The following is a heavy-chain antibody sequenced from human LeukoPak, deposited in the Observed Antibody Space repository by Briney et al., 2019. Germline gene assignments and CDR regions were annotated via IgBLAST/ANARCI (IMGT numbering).Heavy chain of an antibody. J-gene: IGHJ4*02. CDR2: IKVDGSER. Sequence: GGSLRLSCAASGFTFSKTWMSRVRQAPGKGLEWVANIKVDGSERYYVDSVKGRFTISRDNAKNSLYLQMNSLRAEDTAIYYCARDWNYGFDYWGQGTLVTVSS. D-gene: IGHD1-7*01. CDR3: ARDWNYGFDY. CDR1: GFTFSKTW. V-gene: IGHV3-7*01.